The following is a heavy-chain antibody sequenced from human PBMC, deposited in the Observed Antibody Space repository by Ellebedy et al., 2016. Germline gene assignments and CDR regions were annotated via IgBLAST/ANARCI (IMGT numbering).Heavy chain of an antibody. J-gene: IGHJ5*02. D-gene: IGHD4-11*01. CDR2: ITASGGYT. CDR3: ARDSQAFYSSRIDP. CDR1: GFTFSNYV. V-gene: IGHV3-23*01. Sequence: GESLKISXAASGFTFSNYVMTWVRQAPGKGLEWVSSITASGGYTPYADSVTGRFTISRDNSKNTVYLQMNSLRTEDTAVYYCARDSQAFYSSRIDPWGQGTLVAVSS.